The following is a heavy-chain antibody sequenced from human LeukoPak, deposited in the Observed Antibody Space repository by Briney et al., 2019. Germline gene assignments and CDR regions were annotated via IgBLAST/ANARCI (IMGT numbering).Heavy chain of an antibody. J-gene: IGHJ4*02. D-gene: IGHD3-22*01. Sequence: SETLSLTCTVSGGSISSSSYYWGWIRQPPGKGLEWIGSIYYSGSTYYNPSLKSRVTISVDTSKNQFSLKLSSVTAADTAVYYCARAHGSSGFIKAVFDYWGQGTLVTVSS. CDR1: GGSISSSSYY. CDR3: ARAHGSSGFIKAVFDY. V-gene: IGHV4-39*07. CDR2: IYYSGST.